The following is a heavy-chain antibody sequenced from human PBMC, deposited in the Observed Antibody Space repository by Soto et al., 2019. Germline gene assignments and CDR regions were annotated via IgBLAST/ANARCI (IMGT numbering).Heavy chain of an antibody. V-gene: IGHV4-34*01. Sequence: QVQLQQWGAGLLKPSETLSLTCAVYGGSFSGYYWSWIRQPPGKGLEWIGEINHSGGTNYNPSLKSRVTISVDTSKNQFSLKLSSVTAADTAVYYCARGRRSSSWYSYWGQGTLVTVSS. D-gene: IGHD6-13*01. CDR3: ARGRRSSSWYSY. CDR1: GGSFSGYY. J-gene: IGHJ4*02. CDR2: INHSGGT.